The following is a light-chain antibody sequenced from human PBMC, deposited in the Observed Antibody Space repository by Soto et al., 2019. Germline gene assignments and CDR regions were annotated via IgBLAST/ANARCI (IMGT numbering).Light chain of an antibody. Sequence: QSVLTQPASVSGSAGQSITISCSGTMRDVGAYNLVSWYQQHPGKAPRLMIYEGTRRPSGVSDRFSGSKSGSTASLTISGLQAEDEGDYFCCSYAGSRTWVFGGGTKLTVL. CDR1: MRDVGAYNL. V-gene: IGLV2-23*01. CDR2: EGT. CDR3: CSYAGSRTWV. J-gene: IGLJ3*02.